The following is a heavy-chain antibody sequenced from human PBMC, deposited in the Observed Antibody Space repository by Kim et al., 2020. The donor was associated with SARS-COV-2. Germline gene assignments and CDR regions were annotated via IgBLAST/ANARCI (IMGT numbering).Heavy chain of an antibody. CDR2: IYNGGNA. J-gene: IGHJ4*02. CDR1: GGSISRYH. CDR3: ARASSFRGIGVDY. D-gene: IGHD3-10*01. Sequence: SETLSLTCTVSGGSISRYHWSWIRQPPGKGLEWIGYIYNGGNADYNPSLKSRVTISLDTSKSQFSLKLSSVTDADTAVYYCARASSFRGIGVDYWGQGTLVTVSS. V-gene: IGHV4-59*08.